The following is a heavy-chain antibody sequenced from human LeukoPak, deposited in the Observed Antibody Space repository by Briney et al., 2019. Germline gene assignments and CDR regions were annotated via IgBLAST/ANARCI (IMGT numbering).Heavy chain of an antibody. Sequence: ASVKVSCKASGYSFTGYFLHCVRQAPGQGLEWMGWINPNNGLTNYTQKFKGRVTMTRDTSSATGCMELNRLTSDDTAVFYCARAWGSLYYFDHWGQGTLVTVSS. J-gene: IGHJ4*02. CDR2: INPNNGLT. D-gene: IGHD3-16*01. CDR1: GYSFTGYF. CDR3: ARAWGSLYYFDH. V-gene: IGHV1-2*02.